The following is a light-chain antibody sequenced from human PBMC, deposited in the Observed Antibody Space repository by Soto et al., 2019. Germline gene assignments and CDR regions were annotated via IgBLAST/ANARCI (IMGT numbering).Light chain of an antibody. J-gene: IGLJ2*01. V-gene: IGLV1-47*02. CDR3: AAWDDRLTGGV. CDR1: SSNIGANS. Sequence: QSVLTQPPSASGTPGQRVTSSCFGSSSNIGANSVNWYQHLPGTAPKVLIYSTNQRPSGVPDRFSGSKSGTSASLAISGLRSEDEADYFCAAWDDRLTGGVFGGGTKLTVL. CDR2: STN.